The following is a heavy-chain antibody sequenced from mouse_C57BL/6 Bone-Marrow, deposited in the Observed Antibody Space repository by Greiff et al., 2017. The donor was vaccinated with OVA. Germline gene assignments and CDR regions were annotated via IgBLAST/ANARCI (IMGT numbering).Heavy chain of an antibody. CDR1: GYAFSSSW. J-gene: IGHJ3*01. Sequence: VQLQQSGPELVKPGASVKISCKASGYAFSSSWMNWVKQRPGKGLEWIGRIYPGDGDTNYNGKFKGKATLTADKSSSTAYMQLSSLTSEDSAVYFCAPLYYYGRSGFAYWGQGTLVTVS. CDR2: IYPGDGDT. D-gene: IGHD1-1*01. V-gene: IGHV1-82*01. CDR3: APLYYYGRSGFAY.